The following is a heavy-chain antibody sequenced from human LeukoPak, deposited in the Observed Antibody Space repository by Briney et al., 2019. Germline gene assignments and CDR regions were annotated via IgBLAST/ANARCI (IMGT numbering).Heavy chain of an antibody. V-gene: IGHV4-34*01. Sequence: SETLSLTCAVYGGSFSGYYWSWIRQPPGKGLEWIGEINHSGSTNYNPSLKSRVTISVDRSKNQFSLKLSSVTAADTAVYYCARAPYYYDSSGLDDAFDIWGQGTMVTVSS. D-gene: IGHD3-22*01. CDR3: ARAPYYYDSSGLDDAFDI. J-gene: IGHJ3*02. CDR2: INHSGST. CDR1: GGSFSGYY.